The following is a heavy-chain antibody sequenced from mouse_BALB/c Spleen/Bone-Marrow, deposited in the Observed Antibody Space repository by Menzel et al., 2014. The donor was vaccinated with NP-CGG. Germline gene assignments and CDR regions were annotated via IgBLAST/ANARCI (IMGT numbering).Heavy chain of an antibody. CDR3: AKKKFGDPGFVY. V-gene: IGHV1-7*01. J-gene: IGHJ3*01. CDR1: GYTFTSYW. CDR2: INPSTDYT. D-gene: IGHD2-13*01. Sequence: QVQLQQSGAELAKPGASVKMSCKASGYTFTSYWMHWVKQRPGQGLEWIGYINPSTDYTEYNQKFKDKATLTADKSSSTACMHLSSLSSENSVVYYCAKKKFGDPGFVYWGQGTLVTVSA.